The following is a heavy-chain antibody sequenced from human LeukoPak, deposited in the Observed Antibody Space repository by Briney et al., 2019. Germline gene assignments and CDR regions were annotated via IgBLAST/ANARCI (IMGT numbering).Heavy chain of an antibody. V-gene: IGHV1-2*02. Sequence: RASVKVSCKASGYTFTGYYMHWVRQAPGQGLEWMGWINPNSGGTNYAQKFQGRVTMTRDTSISTAYMELSRLKSDDTAVYYCARDPRGYDFWSGYYSPTEYFQHWGQGTLVTVSS. CDR3: ARDPRGYDFWSGYYSPTEYFQH. CDR1: GYTFTGYY. CDR2: INPNSGGT. D-gene: IGHD3/OR15-3a*01. J-gene: IGHJ1*01.